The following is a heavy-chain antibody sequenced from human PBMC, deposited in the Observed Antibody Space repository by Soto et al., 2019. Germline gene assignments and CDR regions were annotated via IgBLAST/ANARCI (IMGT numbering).Heavy chain of an antibody. D-gene: IGHD4-17*01. CDR2: ISYDGSNK. CDR3: AKDRGAYGDYFDY. V-gene: IGHV3-30*18. Sequence: QVQLVESGGGVVQPGRSLRLSCAASGFTFSSYGMHWVRQAPGKGLEWVAVISYDGSNKYYADSVKGRFTISRDNSKNTLYLQMNSLRAEDTAVYYCAKDRGAYGDYFDYWGQGTLVTVSS. CDR1: GFTFSSYG. J-gene: IGHJ4*02.